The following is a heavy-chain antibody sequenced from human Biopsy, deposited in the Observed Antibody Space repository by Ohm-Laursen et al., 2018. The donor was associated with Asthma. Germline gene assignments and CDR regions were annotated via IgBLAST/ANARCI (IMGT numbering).Heavy chain of an antibody. CDR2: IYKSGKV. V-gene: IGHV4-39*01. CDR3: ARQKIVAAEGPFDM. D-gene: IGHD1-26*01. Sequence: VTLSLTCTVSGGSISSIFYYWGWIRQPPGKGLEWIGNIYKSGKVYYNLSLKSRVTISVDTSKNQFSLQLRSVTAADTAVYYCARQKIVAAEGPFDMWGQGTMVIVSS. CDR1: GGSISSIFYY. J-gene: IGHJ3*02.